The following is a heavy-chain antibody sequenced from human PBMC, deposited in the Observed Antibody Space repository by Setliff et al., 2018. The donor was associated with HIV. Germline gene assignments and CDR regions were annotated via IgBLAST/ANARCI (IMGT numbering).Heavy chain of an antibody. V-gene: IGHV4-61*09. D-gene: IGHD2-15*01. J-gene: IGHJ5*02. CDR3: VRHHDSDFSGDPDWFDP. CDR1: GGSISRGDYY. CDR2: IYTSGST. Sequence: PSETLSLTCTVSGGSISRGDYYWNWIRQPAGKGLEWIGHIYTSGSTSGSTYYDPSLKSRITISVDTSKNQFSLRLDSVTAADTAVYYCVRHHDSDFSGDPDWFDPWGQGILVTVSS.